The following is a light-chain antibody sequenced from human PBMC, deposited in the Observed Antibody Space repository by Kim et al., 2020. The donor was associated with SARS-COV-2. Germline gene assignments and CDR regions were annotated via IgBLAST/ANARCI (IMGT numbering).Light chain of an antibody. V-gene: IGKV1-5*03. J-gene: IGKJ2*01. CDR2: RAS. CDR1: QNIDTW. Sequence: TSVGDRVPITCRASQNIDTWLAWYQQKPEKAPKVLIYRASSLQSGVPSRFSGSGSGTEFALTITSLQPDDFATYYCQQYKSLMYTFGQGTKLEI. CDR3: QQYKSLMYT.